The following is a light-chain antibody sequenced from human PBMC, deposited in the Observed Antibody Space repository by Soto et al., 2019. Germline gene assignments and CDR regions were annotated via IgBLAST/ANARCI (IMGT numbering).Light chain of an antibody. CDR1: QSVGYN. V-gene: IGKV3-15*01. CDR3: QKCNSAPFT. J-gene: IGKJ3*01. CDR2: GAS. Sequence: EIEMTQSPATLSLSPGEGATLSCRTSQSVGYNLAWYQQKPGLAPRLLIYGASTRVTGIPDRFTGSGSGTEFTLTISSLQPEDVATYYCQKCNSAPFTFGPGTKVDIK.